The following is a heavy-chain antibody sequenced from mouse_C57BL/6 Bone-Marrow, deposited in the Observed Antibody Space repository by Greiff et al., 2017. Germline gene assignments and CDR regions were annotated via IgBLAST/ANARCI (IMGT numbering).Heavy chain of an antibody. CDR3: ARSPGLSLTY. V-gene: IGHV1-53*01. Sequence: VKLVESGTELVKPGASVKLSCKASGYTFTSYWMHWVKQRPGQGLEWIGNINPSNGGTNYNEKFKSKATLTGDKSSSTAYMQLRSLTSGDSAVYYCARSPGLSLTYWGQGTTLTVSS. J-gene: IGHJ2*01. D-gene: IGHD2-13*01. CDR2: INPSNGGT. CDR1: GYTFTSYW.